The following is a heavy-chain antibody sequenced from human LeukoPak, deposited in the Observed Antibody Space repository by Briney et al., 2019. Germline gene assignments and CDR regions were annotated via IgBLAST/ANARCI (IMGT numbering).Heavy chain of an antibody. J-gene: IGHJ6*03. CDR2: IWYDGSNK. CDR3: ARGYCSSTSCYYYMDV. D-gene: IGHD2-2*01. CDR1: GFTFSSYG. V-gene: IGHV3-33*01. Sequence: PGGSLRLSCAASGFTFSSYGMHLVRQAPGKGLEWVAVIWYDGSNKYYADSVKGRFTISRDNSKNTLYLQMNSLRAEDTAVYYCARGYCSSTSCYYYMDVWGKGTTVTVSS.